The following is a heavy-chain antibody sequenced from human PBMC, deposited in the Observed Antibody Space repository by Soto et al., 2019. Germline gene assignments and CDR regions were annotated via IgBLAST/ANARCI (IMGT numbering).Heavy chain of an antibody. V-gene: IGHV3-23*01. CDR1: GFSFFSYA. CDR2: ISGSGGHT. D-gene: IGHD2-8*01. J-gene: IGHJ5*02. Sequence: GGSRRLSCTGSGFSFFSYAMSWVRQAPGKGLEWVSTISGSGGHTYYADSVKGRFVVSRDNDKNTVYLHMSSLTGEDTAVYFCAKIEMGWFAHWGQGTQVTVSS. CDR3: AKIEMGWFAH.